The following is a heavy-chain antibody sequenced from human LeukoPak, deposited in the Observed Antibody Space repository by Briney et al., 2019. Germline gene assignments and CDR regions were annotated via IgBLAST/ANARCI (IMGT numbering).Heavy chain of an antibody. D-gene: IGHD3-3*01. CDR3: ARVHRRITIFGVVIPPFDY. Sequence: SETLSLTCTVSGGSIGSSSYYWGWIRQPPGKGLEWIGSIYYSGSTYYNPSLKSRVTISVDTSKNQFSLKLSSVTAADTAVYYCARVHRRITIFGVVIPPFDYWGQGTLVTVSS. CDR1: GGSIGSSSYY. J-gene: IGHJ4*02. CDR2: IYYSGST. V-gene: IGHV4-39*07.